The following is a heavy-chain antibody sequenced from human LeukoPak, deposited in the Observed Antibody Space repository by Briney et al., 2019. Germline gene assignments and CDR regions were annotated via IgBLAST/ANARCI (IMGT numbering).Heavy chain of an antibody. CDR2: INPNSGGT. Sequence: GASVKVSCKASGYTFTGYYMHWVRQAPGQGLEWMGWINPNSGGTNYAQKFQGRVTMTRDTSISTAYMELSRLRSDDTAVYYCASLYSSSWNALDIWGQGTMVTVSS. V-gene: IGHV1-2*02. CDR3: ASLYSSSWNALDI. J-gene: IGHJ3*02. CDR1: GYTFTGYY. D-gene: IGHD6-13*01.